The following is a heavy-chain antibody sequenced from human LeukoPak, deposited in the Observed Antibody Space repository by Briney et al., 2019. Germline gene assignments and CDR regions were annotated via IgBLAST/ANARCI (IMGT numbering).Heavy chain of an antibody. Sequence: GGSLRLSCAASGFTFSSYWMSWVRRAPGKGLEWVANIKQDGSEKYYVDSVKGRFTISRDNAKNSLYLQMNSLRAEDTAVYYCASLGYSSGWYYFDYWGQGTLVTVSS. CDR1: GFTFSSYW. V-gene: IGHV3-7*01. J-gene: IGHJ4*02. D-gene: IGHD6-19*01. CDR2: IKQDGSEK. CDR3: ASLGYSSGWYYFDY.